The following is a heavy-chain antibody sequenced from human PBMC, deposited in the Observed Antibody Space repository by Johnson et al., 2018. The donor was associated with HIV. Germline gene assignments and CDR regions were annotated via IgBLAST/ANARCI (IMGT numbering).Heavy chain of an antibody. V-gene: IGHV3-66*01. Sequence: VQLVESGGGLVQPGGSLRLSCAASGFTFSNYGIHWVRQTPGKGLEWVSVIYSGGSTYYADSVKGRFTISRDNSKNTLYLQMNSLRAEDTAVYYCARDLVSLEDAFDIWGQGTMVTVSS. D-gene: IGHD3-16*02. CDR1: GFTFSNYG. CDR2: IYSGGST. J-gene: IGHJ3*02. CDR3: ARDLVSLEDAFDI.